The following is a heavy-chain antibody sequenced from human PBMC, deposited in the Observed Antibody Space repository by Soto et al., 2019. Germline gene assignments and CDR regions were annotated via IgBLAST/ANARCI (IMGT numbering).Heavy chain of an antibody. CDR1: GYTFTSYY. V-gene: IGHV1-46*01. D-gene: IGHD6-19*01. CDR3: ARAGAYSTGWYVGWFDP. Sequence: QVQLVQSGAEVKKPGASVKVSCKASGYTFTSYYMHWVRQAPGQGLEWMGIINPSGGSTSYAQKFQGRVSMTRDTSTSTVYVELSSLRSEDTAVYYCARAGAYSTGWYVGWFDPWGQGTLVTVSS. J-gene: IGHJ5*02. CDR2: INPSGGST.